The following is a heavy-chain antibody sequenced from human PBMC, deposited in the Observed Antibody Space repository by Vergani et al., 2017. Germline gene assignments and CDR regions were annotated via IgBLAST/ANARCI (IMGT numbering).Heavy chain of an antibody. D-gene: IGHD4-17*01. CDR1: GFTFTDHY. CDR3: ATPQTVTTGGMEV. Sequence: EVQLFQSGAEVKKPGPTLKISCKVSGFTFTDHYMHWVKQAPGKGLEWMGLVDPEDGETIYAEKFKDRVTIAADTSTDTAHLELSSLRSEDTAVYYCATPQTVTTGGMEVWGQGTTVIVSS. CDR2: VDPEDGET. J-gene: IGHJ6*02. V-gene: IGHV1-69-2*01.